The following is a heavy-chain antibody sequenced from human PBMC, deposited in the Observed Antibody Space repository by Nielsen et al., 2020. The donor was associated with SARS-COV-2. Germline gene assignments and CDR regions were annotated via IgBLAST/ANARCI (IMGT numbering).Heavy chain of an antibody. Sequence: GESLKISCAASGFTFSSYGMHWVRQAPGKGLEWVAVISYDGSNKYYADSVKGRFTISRDNSKNTLYLQMNSLRAEDTAVYYCAKNDVFAFDYWGQGTLVTVSS. D-gene: IGHD1-1*01. CDR2: ISYDGSNK. V-gene: IGHV3-30*18. CDR3: AKNDVFAFDY. J-gene: IGHJ4*02. CDR1: GFTFSSYG.